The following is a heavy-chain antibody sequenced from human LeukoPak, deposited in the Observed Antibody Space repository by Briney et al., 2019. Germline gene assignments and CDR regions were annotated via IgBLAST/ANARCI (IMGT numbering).Heavy chain of an antibody. J-gene: IGHJ2*01. V-gene: IGHV4-59*08. CDR3: ARHPTDIVVVVAATHPDWYFDL. CDR2: IYYSGST. CDR1: GGSISSYY. D-gene: IGHD2-15*01. Sequence: KPSETLSLTCTVSGGSISSYYWSWIRQPPGKGLEWIGYIYYSGSTNYNPSLKSRVTISVDTSKNQFSLKLSSVTAADTAVYYCARHPTDIVVVVAATHPDWYFDLWGQGTLVTVSS.